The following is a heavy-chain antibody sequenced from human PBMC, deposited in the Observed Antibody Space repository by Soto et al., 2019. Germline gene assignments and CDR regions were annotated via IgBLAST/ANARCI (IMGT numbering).Heavy chain of an antibody. CDR1: GGSISNSY. V-gene: IGHV4-59*08. J-gene: IGHJ6*02. CDR2: IYSSGST. Sequence: PSETLSLTCTVSGGSISNSYWSWIRQSPGKGLEWIGYIYSSGSTNYNPSLKSRVTISVDTSKNQFSLKLSSLIAADTAVYSCASHSPPFFYRSELQDVWSRRTTVTGFS. CDR3: ASHSPPFFYRSELQDV. D-gene: IGHD3-10*01.